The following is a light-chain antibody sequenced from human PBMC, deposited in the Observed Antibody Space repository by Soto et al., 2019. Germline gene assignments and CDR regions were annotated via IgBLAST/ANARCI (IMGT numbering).Light chain of an antibody. V-gene: IGLV1-51*02. CDR1: SSSIGNNY. Sequence: QPVLTQPPSVSAAPGQKVTISCSGSSSSIGNNYVSWYQQLPGTAPKLLIYENNKRPSGIPDRFSGSKSGTSATLVITGLQTGDEADYYCGTWDSSLSAGRVFGGGTKLTVL. J-gene: IGLJ3*02. CDR3: GTWDSSLSAGRV. CDR2: ENN.